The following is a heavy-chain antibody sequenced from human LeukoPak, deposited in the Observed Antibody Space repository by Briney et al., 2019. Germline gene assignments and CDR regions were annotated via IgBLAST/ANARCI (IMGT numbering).Heavy chain of an antibody. CDR2: IHYTGST. V-gene: IGHV4-59*01. J-gene: IGHJ6*02. D-gene: IGHD1-26*01. CDR1: GGSTSGSY. CDR3: ARTGYGRDYYGMDV. Sequence: SETLSLTCSVSGGSTSGSYWSWVRQPPGRGLQWIGYIHYTGSTDYNPSLKSRVTISIDTPKNQVSLRVTSVTAADTAVYYCARTGYGRDYYGMDVWGQGTTVTVSS.